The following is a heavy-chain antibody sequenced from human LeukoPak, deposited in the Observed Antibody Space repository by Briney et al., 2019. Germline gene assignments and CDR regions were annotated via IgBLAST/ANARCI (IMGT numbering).Heavy chain of an antibody. Sequence: PGRSLRLSCAASGFTFSAYAIHWVRQAPGKGLEWVANIKQDGSEKYYVDSVKGRFTISRDNAKNSLYLQMNSLRAEDTAVYYCARDQPYVWGSYRYEGWDYWGQGTLVTVSS. CDR3: ARDQPYVWGSYRYEGWDY. CDR2: IKQDGSEK. V-gene: IGHV3-7*01. CDR1: GFTFSAYA. J-gene: IGHJ4*02. D-gene: IGHD3-16*02.